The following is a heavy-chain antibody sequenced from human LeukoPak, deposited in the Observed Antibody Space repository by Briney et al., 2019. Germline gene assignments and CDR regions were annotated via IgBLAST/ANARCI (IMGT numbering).Heavy chain of an antibody. Sequence: GGSLRLSCAASGFTFSSYSMNWVRQAPGKGLEWVAVISYDGSNKYYADSVKGRFTISRDNSKNTLYLQMNSLRAEDTAVYYCAKDHRSGCLGYWGQGTLVTVSS. CDR3: AKDHRSGCLGY. CDR1: GFTFSSYS. V-gene: IGHV3-30*18. CDR2: ISYDGSNK. J-gene: IGHJ4*02. D-gene: IGHD6-19*01.